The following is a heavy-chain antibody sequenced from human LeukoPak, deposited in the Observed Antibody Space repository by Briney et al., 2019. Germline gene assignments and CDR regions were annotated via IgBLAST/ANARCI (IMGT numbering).Heavy chain of an antibody. Sequence: PSETLSLTCTVSGGSISSYYWSWIRQPPGKGLEWIGYIYYSGNTNYNPSLKSRLTISVDTSKNQFSLKLTSVTAADTALYYCAREDSDKRIFDYWGQGTLVTVSS. V-gene: IGHV4-59*12. D-gene: IGHD3-22*01. CDR3: AREDSDKRIFDY. CDR1: GGSISSYY. CDR2: IYYSGNT. J-gene: IGHJ4*02.